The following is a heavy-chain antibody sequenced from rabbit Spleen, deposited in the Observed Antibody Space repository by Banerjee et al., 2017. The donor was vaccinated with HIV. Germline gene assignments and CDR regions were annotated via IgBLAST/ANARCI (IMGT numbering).Heavy chain of an antibody. D-gene: IGHD2-1*01. CDR3: ARYDNSIGDLDL. Sequence: QEQLEESGGGLVKPEGSLTLTCKASGFSFSDRDVMCWVRQAPGKGLEWIACINTYTAKSVYATWAKGRFTISKTSSTTVTLQMNSLTAADTATYFCARYDNSIGDLDLWGPGTLVTVS. CDR2: INTYTAKS. CDR1: GFSFSDRDV. J-gene: IGHJ4*01. V-gene: IGHV1S45*01.